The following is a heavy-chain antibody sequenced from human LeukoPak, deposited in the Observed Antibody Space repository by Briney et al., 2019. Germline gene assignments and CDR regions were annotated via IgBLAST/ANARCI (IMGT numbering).Heavy chain of an antibody. CDR2: INPSGGST. D-gene: IGHD4-17*01. CDR1: GYIFTSNY. J-gene: IGHJ5*02. Sequence: GASVKVSCKASGYIFTSNYIHWVRQAPGQGLEWMGIINPSGGSTNYAQKLQGRVTMTRDTSTSTVYMELSSLRSEDTAVYDCARDTDYRDDSWFDPWGQGTLVTVSS. CDR3: ARDTDYRDDSWFDP. V-gene: IGHV1-46*04.